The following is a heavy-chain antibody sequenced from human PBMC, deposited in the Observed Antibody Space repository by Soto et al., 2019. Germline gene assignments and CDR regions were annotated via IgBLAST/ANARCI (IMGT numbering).Heavy chain of an antibody. J-gene: IGHJ4*02. V-gene: IGHV3-30*03. CDR2: ISYDGGLQ. CDR3: VSDRGYGHASVPYS. CDR1: GFTFTSYG. D-gene: IGHD5-18*01. Sequence: ESGGGVVQPGRSLRLSCAASGFTFTSYGMHWVRQAPGTRLEWVAVISYDGGLQHYADSVKGRFTISRDNSKNMVLLQMNSLRAEDTAVYYCVSDRGYGHASVPYSWGQGTLVIVSS.